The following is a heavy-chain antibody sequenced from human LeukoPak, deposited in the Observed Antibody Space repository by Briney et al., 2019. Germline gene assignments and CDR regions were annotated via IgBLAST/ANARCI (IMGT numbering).Heavy chain of an antibody. CDR3: ARSPYCSGGSCYRYYFDY. CDR1: GGSISSSSYY. CDR2: IYYSGST. Sequence: SETLSLTCTVSGGSISSSSYYWGWIRQPPGKGLEWIGSIYYSGSTYYNPSLKSRVTISVDTSKNQFSLKLSSVTAADTAVYYCARSPYCSGGSCYRYYFDYWGQGTLVTVSS. J-gene: IGHJ4*02. D-gene: IGHD2-15*01. V-gene: IGHV4-39*07.